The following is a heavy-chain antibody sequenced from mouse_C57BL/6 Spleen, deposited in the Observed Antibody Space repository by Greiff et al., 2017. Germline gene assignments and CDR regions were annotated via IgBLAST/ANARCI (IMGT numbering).Heavy chain of an antibody. J-gene: IGHJ3*01. CDR1: GFTFTSYW. CDR3: ARFLTGTGAWIAY. D-gene: IGHD4-1*01. Sequence: QVQLQQPGAELVKPGASVKLSCKASGFTFTSYWMQWVKQRPGQGLEWIGEIDHSDSYTNYMQKFKGKATLPVDTSDSTAYMQLSSLTSEDSAVYYCARFLTGTGAWIAYWGQGTLVTVSA. CDR2: IDHSDSYT. V-gene: IGHV1-50*01.